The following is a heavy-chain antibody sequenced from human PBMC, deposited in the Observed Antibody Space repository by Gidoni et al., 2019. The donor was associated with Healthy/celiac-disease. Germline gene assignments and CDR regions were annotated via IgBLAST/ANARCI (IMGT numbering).Heavy chain of an antibody. Sequence: QVQLVESGGGGVQPGRSLRLACDAAGFPFSSYAMHWVRQAPGKGLEWVAVISYDGSNKYYADSVKGRFTISRDNSKNTLYLQMNRLRGKETAVYYGARRGEIYAARSFDYWGQGTLVTVSS. CDR2: ISYDGSNK. D-gene: IGHD2-2*01. CDR3: ARRGEIYAARSFDY. V-gene: IGHV3-30-3*01. J-gene: IGHJ4*02. CDR1: GFPFSSYA.